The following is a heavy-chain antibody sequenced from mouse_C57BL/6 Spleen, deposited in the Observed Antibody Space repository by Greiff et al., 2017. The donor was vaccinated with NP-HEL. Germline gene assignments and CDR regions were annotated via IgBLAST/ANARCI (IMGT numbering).Heavy chain of an antibody. Sequence: VQLQQSGPELVKPGASVKISCKASGYTFTDYYMNWVKQSHGKSLEWIGDINPNNGGTSYNQKFKGKATLTVDKSSSTAYMELRSLTSEDSAVYYCAREGYGSSPWFAYWGQGTLVTVSA. CDR3: AREGYGSSPWFAY. CDR2: INPNNGGT. V-gene: IGHV1-26*01. D-gene: IGHD1-1*01. CDR1: GYTFTDYY. J-gene: IGHJ3*01.